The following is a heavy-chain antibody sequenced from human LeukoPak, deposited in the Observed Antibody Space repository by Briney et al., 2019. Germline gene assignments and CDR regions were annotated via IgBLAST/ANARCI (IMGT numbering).Heavy chain of an antibody. CDR2: ISSSSSYI. CDR1: GFTFSSYS. CDR3: ARDRGSSSPYYFDY. D-gene: IGHD6-13*01. J-gene: IGHJ4*02. V-gene: IGHV3-21*01. Sequence: GGSLRLSCAASGFTFSSYSMNWVRQAPGKGLEWVLSISSSSSYIYYADSVKGRFTISRDNAKNSLYLQMNSLRAEDTAVYYCARDRGSSSPYYFDYWGQGTLVTVSS.